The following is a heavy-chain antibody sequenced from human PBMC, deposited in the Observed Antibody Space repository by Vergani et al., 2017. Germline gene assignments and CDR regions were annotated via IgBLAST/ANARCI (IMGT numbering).Heavy chain of an antibody. CDR3: ARVRYDILTGYDGGFDY. V-gene: IGHV3-7*01. CDR2: IKQDGSEK. CDR1: GFTFSSYW. Sequence: VQLVESGGGVVQPGRSLRLSCAASGFTFSSYWMSWVRQAPGKGLEWVANIKQDGSEKYYVDSVKGRFTISRDNAKNSLYLQMNSLRAEDTAVYYCARVRYDILTGYDGGFDYWGQGTLVTVSS. J-gene: IGHJ4*02. D-gene: IGHD3-9*01.